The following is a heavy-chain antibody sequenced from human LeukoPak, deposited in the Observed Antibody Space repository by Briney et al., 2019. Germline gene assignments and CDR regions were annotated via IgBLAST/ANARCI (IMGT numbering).Heavy chain of an antibody. CDR1: GFAFSSYA. J-gene: IGHJ6*03. Sequence: PGGSLRLSCAASGFAFSSYAMHWVRQAPGKGLEWVAVISYDGSNKYYADSVKGRFTISRDNSKNTLYLQMNSLRAEDTAVYYCARAVTGYYSYYYMDVWGKGTTVTVSS. V-gene: IGHV3-30-3*01. CDR3: ARAVTGYYSYYYMDV. CDR2: ISYDGSNK. D-gene: IGHD2-21*02.